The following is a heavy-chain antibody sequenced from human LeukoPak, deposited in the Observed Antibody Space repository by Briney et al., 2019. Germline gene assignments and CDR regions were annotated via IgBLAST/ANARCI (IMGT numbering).Heavy chain of an antibody. V-gene: IGHV3-9*01. CDR1: GFTFDDYA. J-gene: IGHJ4*02. D-gene: IGHD3-10*01. Sequence: GGSLRLSCAASGFTFDDYAMHWVRQAPGKGLEWVSGISWNSGSIGYADSVKGRFTISRDNAKNSLYLQMNSLRAEDTALYYCAKDSNYYGSGSWGPHFDYWGQGTLVTVSS. CDR2: ISWNSGSI. CDR3: AKDSNYYGSGSWGPHFDY.